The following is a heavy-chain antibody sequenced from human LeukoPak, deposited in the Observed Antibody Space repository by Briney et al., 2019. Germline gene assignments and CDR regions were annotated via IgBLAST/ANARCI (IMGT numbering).Heavy chain of an antibody. Sequence: PSETLSLTCTVSGDSISSYYWSWIRQPPGKGLEWIGHIYYSGSTSYNPSLKSRVTISIDTSKNQFSLKLSSVTAADTAVYYCARDTAVWGKGTTVSVSS. V-gene: IGHV4-59*01. CDR3: ARDTAV. CDR2: IYYSGST. CDR1: GDSISSYY. J-gene: IGHJ6*04. D-gene: IGHD5-18*01.